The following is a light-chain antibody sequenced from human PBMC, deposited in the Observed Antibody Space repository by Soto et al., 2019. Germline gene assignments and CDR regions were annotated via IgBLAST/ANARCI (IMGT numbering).Light chain of an antibody. J-gene: IGKJ2*01. CDR3: QQTYSAPHT. CDR1: QTISNF. V-gene: IGKV1-39*01. Sequence: DIQMTQSPSSLSASVGDRVTITCRASQTISNFLNWYQKKPGKAPTLLIYSASGLQRGVPANFSGSGSGADFTLTISHVRPEDLATYYCQQTYSAPHTFGQGTK. CDR2: SAS.